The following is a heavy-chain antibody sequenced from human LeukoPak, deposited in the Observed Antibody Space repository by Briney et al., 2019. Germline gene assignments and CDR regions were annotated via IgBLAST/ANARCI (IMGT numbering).Heavy chain of an antibody. J-gene: IGHJ4*02. CDR2: ISSSSSYI. CDR3: ARVLGLELRSAPYFDY. Sequence: GGSLRLSCAASGFTFSSYWMNWVRQAPGKGLEWVSSISSSSSYIYYADSVKGRFTISRDNAKNSLYLQMNSLRAEDTALYYCARVLGLELRSAPYFDYWGQGTLVTVSS. V-gene: IGHV3-21*04. D-gene: IGHD1-7*01. CDR1: GFTFSSYW.